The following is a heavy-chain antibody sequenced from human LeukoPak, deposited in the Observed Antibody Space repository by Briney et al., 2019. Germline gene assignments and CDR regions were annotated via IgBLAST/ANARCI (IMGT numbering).Heavy chain of an antibody. D-gene: IGHD3-22*01. J-gene: IGHJ4*02. CDR2: ISGGGTT. Sequence: QPGGSLRLSCAASGFTFSTYTMTWVRQVRGKGLEWVSAISGGGTTYYADSVRGRFTISRDNSKNTVDLQMNSLRADDTAVYYCAIPAYNDSSGCYSRWGQGTLVTVFS. V-gene: IGHV3-23*01. CDR1: GFTFSTYT. CDR3: AIPAYNDSSGCYSR.